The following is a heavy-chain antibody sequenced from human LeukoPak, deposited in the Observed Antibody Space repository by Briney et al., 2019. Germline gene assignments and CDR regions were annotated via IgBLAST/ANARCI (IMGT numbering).Heavy chain of an antibody. Sequence: GVSLRLSCAASGFIFSQYSMNWVRQAPGKGLEWVSHIRYTGETFYADSVKGRFTISNDNARNSLYLQMNDLRGEDTAIYYCVRDAGNSGYGCDLWGQGTLVTVSS. V-gene: IGHV3-48*01. J-gene: IGHJ5*02. D-gene: IGHD5-12*01. CDR1: GFIFSQYS. CDR3: VRDAGNSGYGCDL. CDR2: IRYTGET.